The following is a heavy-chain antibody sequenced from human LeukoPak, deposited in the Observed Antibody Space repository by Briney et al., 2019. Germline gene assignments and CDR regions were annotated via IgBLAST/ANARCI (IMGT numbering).Heavy chain of an antibody. V-gene: IGHV3-48*04. CDR3: ATVGQQQLITFDS. CDR1: GFTLSNYS. Sequence: GGSLRLSCAASGFTLSNYSINWVHQAPGKGLEWISYISSSSVTIYYADSVKGRFTISRDNAKNSLFLQMNSLRAEDTAVYYCATVGQQQLITFDSWGQGTLVTVSS. CDR2: ISSSSVTI. D-gene: IGHD6-13*01. J-gene: IGHJ4*02.